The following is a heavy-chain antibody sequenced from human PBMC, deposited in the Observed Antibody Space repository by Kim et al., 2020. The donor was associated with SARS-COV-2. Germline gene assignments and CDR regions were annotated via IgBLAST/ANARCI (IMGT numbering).Heavy chain of an antibody. J-gene: IGHJ3*02. CDR3: ARMEQWLVVGAFDI. V-gene: IGHV4-39*01. CDR2: IYYSGST. Sequence: SETLSLTCTVSGGSISSSSYYWGWIRQPPGKGLEWIGSIYYSGSTYYNPSLKSRVTISVDTSKNQFSLKLSSVTAADTAVYYCARMEQWLVVGAFDIWGQGTMVTVSS. CDR1: GGSISSSSYY. D-gene: IGHD6-19*01.